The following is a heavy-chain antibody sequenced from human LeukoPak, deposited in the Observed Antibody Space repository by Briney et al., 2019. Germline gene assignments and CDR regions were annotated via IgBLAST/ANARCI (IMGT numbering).Heavy chain of an antibody. V-gene: IGHV1-69*13. Sequence: SVKVSCKASGGTFSSYAISWVRQAPGQGLEWMGGIIPIFGTANYAQKFQGRVTITADESTSTAYMELSSLRSEDTAVYYCARGSVVVAANNWFDPWGQGTLVTVSS. D-gene: IGHD2-15*01. J-gene: IGHJ5*02. CDR1: GGTFSSYA. CDR2: IIPIFGTA. CDR3: ARGSVVVAANNWFDP.